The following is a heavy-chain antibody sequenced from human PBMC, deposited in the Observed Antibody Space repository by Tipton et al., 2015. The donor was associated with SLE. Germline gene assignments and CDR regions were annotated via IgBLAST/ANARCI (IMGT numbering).Heavy chain of an antibody. D-gene: IGHD2-15*01. V-gene: IGHV4-59*12. CDR3: ARDRGGTYFFDF. CDR1: GGSINNFF. Sequence: TLSLTCTVSGGSINNFFWSWIRQTPGKGLEWIGHIFYTGSARYNPSLKSRVTISVDTPKNQFSLKLSSVTAADTAVYYCARDRGGTYFFDFWGQGTLVTVSS. CDR2: IFYTGSA. J-gene: IGHJ4*02.